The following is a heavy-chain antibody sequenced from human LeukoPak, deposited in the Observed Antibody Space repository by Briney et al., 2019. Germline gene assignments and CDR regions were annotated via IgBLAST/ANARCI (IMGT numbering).Heavy chain of an antibody. Sequence: GESLKISCKGSGYSFTSYWIAWVRQMPGKGLEWMGIIYPGDSDTRYSPSFQGQVTFSADKSITTAYLQWSSLKASDTAMYYCARHRNHPGAFDIWGQGTMVTVSS. CDR3: ARHRNHPGAFDI. J-gene: IGHJ3*02. D-gene: IGHD1-14*01. CDR2: IYPGDSDT. CDR1: GYSFTSYW. V-gene: IGHV5-51*01.